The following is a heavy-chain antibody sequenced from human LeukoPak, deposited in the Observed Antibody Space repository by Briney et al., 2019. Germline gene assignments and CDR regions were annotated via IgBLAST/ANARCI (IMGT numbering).Heavy chain of an antibody. D-gene: IGHD6-13*01. V-gene: IGHV3-74*01. CDR1: GFTFSNYN. CDR2: INSDGSST. J-gene: IGHJ4*02. CDR3: ARDEQLDQHIDY. Sequence: GGSLRLSCAASGFTFSNYNMNWVRQAPGKGLEWVSRINSDGSSTSYADSVKGRFTISRDNAKNTLYLQMNSLRAEDTAVYYCARDEQLDQHIDYWGQGTLVTVSS.